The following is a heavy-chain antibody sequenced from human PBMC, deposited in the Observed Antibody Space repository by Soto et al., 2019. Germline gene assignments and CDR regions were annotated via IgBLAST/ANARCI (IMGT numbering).Heavy chain of an antibody. D-gene: IGHD3-22*01. J-gene: IGHJ4*02. CDR3: ASRYDSSDY. V-gene: IGHV1-69*02. Sequence: QVQLVQSGAEVKKPGSSVKVSCKASGGTFSSYTISWVRQAPGQGLEWMGRIIPILGIANYAQKFQGRVTITADKSTSNAYMEMSSLRSEDTAVYYCASRYDSSDYWGQGTLVTVSS. CDR2: IIPILGIA. CDR1: GGTFSSYT.